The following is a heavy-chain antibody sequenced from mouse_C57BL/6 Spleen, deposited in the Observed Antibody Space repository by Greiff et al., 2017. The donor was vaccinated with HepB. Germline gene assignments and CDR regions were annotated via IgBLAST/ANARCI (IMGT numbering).Heavy chain of an antibody. CDR1: GYTFTSYW. D-gene: IGHD1-1*01. V-gene: IGHV1-50*01. CDR2: IDPSDSYT. Sequence: QQSCQASGYTFTSYWMQWVKQRPGQGLEWIGEIDPSDSYTNYNKKFKGKATLTVETSSSTAYMQLSSLTSEDSAVYYCARRGYGGYFDYWGQGTTLTVSS. J-gene: IGHJ2*01. CDR3: ARRGYGGYFDY.